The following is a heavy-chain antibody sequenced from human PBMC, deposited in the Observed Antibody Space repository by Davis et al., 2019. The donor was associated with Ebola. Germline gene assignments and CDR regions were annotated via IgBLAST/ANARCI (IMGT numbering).Heavy chain of an antibody. Sequence: GESLKISCAASGFPFSRYVMPWIRPAPGKGPEWVALLWYAGTNKYYADSVSGRFTTSRDNSKNTLYLQMNSLRAEDTAVYYCARGYSTSWYYFDYWGQGTLVTVSS. D-gene: IGHD6-13*01. CDR3: ARGYSTSWYYFDY. J-gene: IGHJ4*02. CDR1: GFPFSRYV. V-gene: IGHV3-33*01. CDR2: LWYAGTNK.